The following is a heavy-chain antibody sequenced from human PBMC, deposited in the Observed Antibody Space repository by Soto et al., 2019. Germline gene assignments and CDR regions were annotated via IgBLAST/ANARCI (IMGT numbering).Heavy chain of an antibody. CDR2: IHYSGST. CDR3: ARDESGSSWYGWFDP. J-gene: IGHJ5*02. Sequence: PSETLSLTCTVSGGSISYYYWNWIRQSPGKGLEWIGYIHYSGSTSYNPPLNSRVTMSLDTSKNHFSLKLSAVTAADTAIYYCARDESGSSWYGWFDPWGQGTLVTVSS. V-gene: IGHV4-59*01. D-gene: IGHD6-13*01. CDR1: GGSISYYY.